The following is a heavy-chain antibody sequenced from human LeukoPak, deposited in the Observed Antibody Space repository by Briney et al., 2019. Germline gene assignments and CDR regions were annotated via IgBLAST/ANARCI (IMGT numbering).Heavy chain of an antibody. D-gene: IGHD3-3*01. J-gene: IGHJ4*02. V-gene: IGHV3-9*01. CDR1: GFTFDDYA. CDR3: ARETYYDFWSGYPDY. Sequence: PGRSLRLSCAASGFTFDDYAMHWVRQAPGKGLEWVSGINWNSGSIGYADSVKGRFTISRDNAKNSLYLQMNSLRAEDTAVYYCARETYYDFWSGYPDYWGQGTLVTVSS. CDR2: INWNSGSI.